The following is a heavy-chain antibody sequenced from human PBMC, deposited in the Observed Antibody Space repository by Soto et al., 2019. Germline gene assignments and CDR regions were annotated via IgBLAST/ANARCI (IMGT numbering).Heavy chain of an antibody. CDR3: AREGASGSHIGY. D-gene: IGHD3-22*01. Sequence: QVQLVQSGAEVKKPGSSVKFSCKASGGTFSSYAISWVRQAPGQGLEWMGGIIPIFGTANYAHKFQGSVTSTADESTSTAYMELSSLRSEDTAVYYCAREGASGSHIGYWGQGTLVTVSS. CDR1: GGTFSSYA. V-gene: IGHV1-69*01. CDR2: IIPIFGTA. J-gene: IGHJ4*02.